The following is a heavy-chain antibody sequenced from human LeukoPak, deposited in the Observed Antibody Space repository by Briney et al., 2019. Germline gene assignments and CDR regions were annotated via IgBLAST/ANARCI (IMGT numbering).Heavy chain of an antibody. V-gene: IGHV4-61*05. J-gene: IGHJ6*02. CDR3: ARKTSQNIYYYYYGLYV. Sequence: ASETLSLTCTVSGGSISSSTYSWGWIRQPPGKGLEWIAYIHYSGTTDYNPSLKSRVTISLDTSKNQFSLKLSSVTAADTAVYYCARKTSQNIYYYYYGLYVWGQGTTVTVSS. CDR2: IHYSGTT. CDR1: GGSISSSTYS. D-gene: IGHD1-14*01.